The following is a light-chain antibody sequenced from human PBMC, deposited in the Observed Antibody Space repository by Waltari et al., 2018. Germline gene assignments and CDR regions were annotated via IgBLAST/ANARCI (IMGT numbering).Light chain of an antibody. J-gene: IGLJ1*01. V-gene: IGLV2-23*02. CDR3: CSYAGSSTYV. Sequence: QSALTQPASVSGSPGQSITISCTGTSSDVGSYNLVSWYQQNPGKAPKIMIYEVSKRPSGDSKPFSGSKSGNTASLTISGLQAEDEADYYCCSYAGSSTYVFGTGTKVTVL. CDR2: EVS. CDR1: SSDVGSYNL.